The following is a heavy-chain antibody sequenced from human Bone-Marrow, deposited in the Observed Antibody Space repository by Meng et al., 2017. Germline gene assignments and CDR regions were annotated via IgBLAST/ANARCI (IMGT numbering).Heavy chain of an antibody. D-gene: IGHD6-19*01. CDR1: GGSISSIDW. CDR3: ASWIYSCGWQ. CDR2: IYHGGDT. Sequence: VQLPEAGPGLGKPSQTLSLTCTASGGSISSIDWWSWVRQPPGKGLEWIGEIYHGGDTNYNPSLKSRVTIAIDKSKNQFSLKLSSVTAADTAVYYCASWIYSCGWQWGQGALVTVSS. V-gene: IGHV4/OR15-8*02. J-gene: IGHJ4*02.